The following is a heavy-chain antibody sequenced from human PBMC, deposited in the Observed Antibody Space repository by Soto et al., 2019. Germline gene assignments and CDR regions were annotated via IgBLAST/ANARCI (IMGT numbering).Heavy chain of an antibody. CDR1: GFPFSSYA. V-gene: IGHV3-23*01. CDR3: AKDLNYYDSSGYSAFYYYYYYGMDV. D-gene: IGHD3-22*01. Sequence: GVSLKLSCAASGFPFSSYAMILVRPAPGKGLEWVSAISGSGGSTYYADSVKGRFTISRDNSKNTLYLQMNSLRAEDTAVYYCAKDLNYYDSSGYSAFYYYYYYGMDVWGQGTTVTVSS. J-gene: IGHJ6*02. CDR2: ISGSGGST.